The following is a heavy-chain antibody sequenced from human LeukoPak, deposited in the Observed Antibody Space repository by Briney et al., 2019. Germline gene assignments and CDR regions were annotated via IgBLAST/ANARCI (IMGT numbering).Heavy chain of an antibody. V-gene: IGHV3-66*01. CDR3: ARDGQRGYSYGPFDY. D-gene: IGHD5-18*01. CDR1: GFTVSNNY. Sequence: GGSLRLSCAASGFTVSNNYMSWVRQAPGKGLEWVSETHSDGSASYADSVKGRFTNSRDNSKNTLYLQMNSLRAEDTAVYYCARDGQRGYSYGPFDYWGQGTLVTVSS. J-gene: IGHJ4*02. CDR2: THSDGSA.